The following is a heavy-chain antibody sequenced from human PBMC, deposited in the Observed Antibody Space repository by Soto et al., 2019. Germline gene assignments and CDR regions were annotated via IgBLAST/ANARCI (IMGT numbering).Heavy chain of an antibody. CDR2: IYYNGDT. CDR1: GVSINRGDYY. CDR3: AREGGDFVQVPYY. Sequence: QVRLQESGPKLVRPSQTLSLTCSVSGVSINRGDYYWSWIRQSPGRGLEWIGSIYYNGDTNYNPSLGRRVTTSVDTSKNRFFLDLQSVVAADTAVYFCAREGGDFVQVPYYWGQGTLITVSS. V-gene: IGHV4-30-4*01. J-gene: IGHJ4*02. D-gene: IGHD3-3*01.